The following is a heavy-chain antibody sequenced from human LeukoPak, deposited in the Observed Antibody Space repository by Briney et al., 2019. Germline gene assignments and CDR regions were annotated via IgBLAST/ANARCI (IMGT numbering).Heavy chain of an antibody. CDR2: INPSGGST. D-gene: IGHD2-8*01. J-gene: IGHJ4*02. V-gene: IGHV1-46*01. CDR3: ASNGGVSRMPFDY. Sequence: ASVTVSCKASGYTFTGYYMHWVRQAPGQGLECMGIINPSGGSTSYAQKFQGRVTMTRDTSTSTVYMELSSLRSEDTAVYYCASNGGVSRMPFDYWGQGTLVTVSS. CDR1: GYTFTGYY.